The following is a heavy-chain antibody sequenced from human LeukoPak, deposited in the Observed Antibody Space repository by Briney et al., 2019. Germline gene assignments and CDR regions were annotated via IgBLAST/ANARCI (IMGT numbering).Heavy chain of an antibody. J-gene: IGHJ5*02. CDR1: GESFSGYY. CDR3: ARGWDYGDYDAGTSDWFDP. V-gene: IGHV4-34*01. CDR2: INHSGST. Sequence: SETLSLTCAVYGESFSGYYWSWIRQPPGKGLEWLGEINHSGSTNYHPSLKSRVTISVDTSKNQFSLKLSSVTAADTAVYYCARGWDYGDYDAGTSDWFDPWGQGTLVTVSS. D-gene: IGHD4-17*01.